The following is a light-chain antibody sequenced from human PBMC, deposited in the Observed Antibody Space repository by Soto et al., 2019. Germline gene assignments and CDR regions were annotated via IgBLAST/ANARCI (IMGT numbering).Light chain of an antibody. J-gene: IGKJ1*01. CDR1: QAIGND. V-gene: IGKV1-6*01. Sequence: IQMTQSPSSLSAIAGDRVTIACRASQAIGNDLGWYQQMPGKAPKLLIFAAPTLQSGVSSRFSGIGAGTHFTLTIGNLQPEDAATYYCLHDLTFPWTVGQGTKV. CDR2: AAP. CDR3: LHDLTFPWT.